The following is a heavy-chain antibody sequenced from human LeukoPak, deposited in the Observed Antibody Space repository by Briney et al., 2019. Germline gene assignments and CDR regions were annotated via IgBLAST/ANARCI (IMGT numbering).Heavy chain of an antibody. Sequence: GGSLRLSCTPSGFTFSSHAMSWVRQAPGKGLEWVSGISGNGAGTYYGDSVKGRFTISRDNSKNTLYLQMNSLRAEDTAVYYCAKTHLVLNWGQGTLVTVSS. CDR3: AKTHLVLN. V-gene: IGHV3-23*02. CDR1: GFTFSSHA. J-gene: IGHJ4*02. D-gene: IGHD6-13*01. CDR2: ISGNGAGT.